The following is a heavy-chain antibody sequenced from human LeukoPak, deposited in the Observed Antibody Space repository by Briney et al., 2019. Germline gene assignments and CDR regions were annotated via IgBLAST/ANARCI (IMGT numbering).Heavy chain of an antibody. V-gene: IGHV1-69*13. CDR3: ARGSHGDYPYYYYYYMDV. Sequence: ASVKVSCKASGYTFTGYYIHWVRQAPGQGLEWMGGIIPIFGTANYAQKLQGRVTITADESTSTAYMELSSLRSEDTAVYYCARGSHGDYPYYYYYYMDVWGKGTTVTISS. CDR1: GYTFTGYY. D-gene: IGHD4-17*01. J-gene: IGHJ6*03. CDR2: IIPIFGTA.